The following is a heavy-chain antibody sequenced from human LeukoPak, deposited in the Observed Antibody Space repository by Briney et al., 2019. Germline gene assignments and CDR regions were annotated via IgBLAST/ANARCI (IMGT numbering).Heavy chain of an antibody. V-gene: IGHV1-46*01. CDR3: AILRIVATISNAFDI. Sequence: ASVKVSCKASGYTFTSYYMHWVRQAPGQGLEWMGIINPSGGSTSYAQKFQGRVTLTRDTSTGTVYMELSSLRSEDTAVYYCAILRIVATISNAFDIWGQGTMVTVSS. D-gene: IGHD5-12*01. CDR1: GYTFTSYY. J-gene: IGHJ3*02. CDR2: INPSGGST.